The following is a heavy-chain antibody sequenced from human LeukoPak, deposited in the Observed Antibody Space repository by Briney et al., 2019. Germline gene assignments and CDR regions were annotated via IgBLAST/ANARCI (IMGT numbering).Heavy chain of an antibody. CDR1: GDSISLSFYY. CDR3: ARDRAWLVYYYYMDV. V-gene: IGHV4-39*07. Sequence: KPSETLSLTCSVSGDSISLSFYYWGWIRQPPGKALEWIGSVYYSGTTSYNPSLKSRVTISVDTSKNQFSLKLSSVTAADTAVYYCARDRAWLVYYYYMDVWGKGTTVTVSS. CDR2: VYYSGTT. J-gene: IGHJ6*03. D-gene: IGHD6-19*01.